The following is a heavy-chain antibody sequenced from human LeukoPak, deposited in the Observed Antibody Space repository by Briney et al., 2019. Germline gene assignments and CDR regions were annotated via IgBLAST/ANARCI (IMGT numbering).Heavy chain of an antibody. J-gene: IGHJ4*02. V-gene: IGHV3-33*06. D-gene: IGHD3-9*01. CDR1: GFTFSSYG. Sequence: GGSLRLSCAASGFTFSSYGMHWVRQAPGKGLEWVAVIWYDGSNKYYADSVKGRFTISRDNSKNTLYLQMNSLRAEDTAVYYCAKEVLRYFDWLSQGLDYWGQGTLVTVSS. CDR3: AKEVLRYFDWLSQGLDY. CDR2: IWYDGSNK.